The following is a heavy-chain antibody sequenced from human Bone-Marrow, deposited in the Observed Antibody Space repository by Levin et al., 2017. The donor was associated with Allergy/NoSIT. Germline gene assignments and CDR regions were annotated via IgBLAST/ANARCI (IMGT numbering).Heavy chain of an antibody. D-gene: IGHD5-12*01. CDR2: INHSGST. CDR1: GGSFSGYY. CDR3: ARGHRGYSGYAGYPFDY. Sequence: GSLRLSCAVYGGSFSGYYWSWIRQPPGKGLEWIGEINHSGSTNYNPSLKSRVTISVDTSKNQFSLKLSSVTAADTAVYYCARGHRGYSGYAGYPFDYWGQGTLVTVSS. J-gene: IGHJ4*02. V-gene: IGHV4-34*01.